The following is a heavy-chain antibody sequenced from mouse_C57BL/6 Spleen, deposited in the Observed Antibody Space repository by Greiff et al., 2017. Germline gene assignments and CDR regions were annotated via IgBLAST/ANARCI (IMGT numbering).Heavy chain of an antibody. Sequence: QVQLQQSGAELVRPGASVTLSCKASGYTFTDYEMHWVKQTPVHGLEWIGAIDPETGGTAYNQKFKGKAILTADKSSSTAYMELRSLTSEDSAVYYCTRSDPLLLRLDYWGQGTTLTVSS. J-gene: IGHJ2*01. CDR2: IDPETGGT. D-gene: IGHD1-1*01. CDR3: TRSDPLLLRLDY. V-gene: IGHV1-15*01. CDR1: GYTFTDYE.